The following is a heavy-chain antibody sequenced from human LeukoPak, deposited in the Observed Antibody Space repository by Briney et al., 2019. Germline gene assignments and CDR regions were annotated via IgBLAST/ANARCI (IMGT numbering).Heavy chain of an antibody. CDR3: AKDLMVRGATFDY. Sequence: GGSLRLSCAASGFTFSSYAMHWVRQAPGKGLEWVAVISYDGSNKYYADSVKGRFTISRDNSKNTLYLQMNSLRAEDTAVYYCAKDLMVRGATFDYWGQGTLVTVSS. V-gene: IGHV3-30*04. J-gene: IGHJ4*02. CDR2: ISYDGSNK. D-gene: IGHD3-10*01. CDR1: GFTFSSYA.